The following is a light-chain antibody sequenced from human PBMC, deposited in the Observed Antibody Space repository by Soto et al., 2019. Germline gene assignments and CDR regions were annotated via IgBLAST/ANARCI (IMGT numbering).Light chain of an antibody. J-gene: IGKJ4*01. Sequence: EIVLTQSPGTLSLSPGERATLSCRASQSVSSTYLAWYQQKPGQAPRLLVYGASSRGTGIPDRFSGSGSGTDFTLTVSRLEPEDFAVYYCQQYATSPLTFGGGTKVEIK. CDR3: QQYATSPLT. CDR1: QSVSSTY. V-gene: IGKV3-20*01. CDR2: GAS.